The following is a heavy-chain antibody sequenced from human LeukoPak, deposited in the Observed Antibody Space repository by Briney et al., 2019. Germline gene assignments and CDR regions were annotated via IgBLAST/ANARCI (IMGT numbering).Heavy chain of an antibody. CDR3: ARCPYDDFCSGYPYMDV. D-gene: IGHD3-3*01. Sequence: PSETLSLTCTVSGGSISSGAYCWSWIRQRPGPGLEWIGYMYYDESTYSNPSLKSRLSISVDTSKIQDSLMLSSVTAADTAVYYCARCPYDDFCSGYPYMDVWGKGTTVTVSS. J-gene: IGHJ6*03. V-gene: IGHV4-31*02. CDR1: GGSISSGAYC. CDR2: MYYDEST.